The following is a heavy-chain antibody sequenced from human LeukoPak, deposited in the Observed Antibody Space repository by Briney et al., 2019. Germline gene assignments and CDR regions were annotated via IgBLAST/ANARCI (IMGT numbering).Heavy chain of an antibody. Sequence: GGSLRLSCAASGFTFSSYAMSWVRQAPGKGLEWVSAISGSGGSTYYADSVKGRFTISRDNSKNTLYLQVNSLRAEDTAVYYCAKYSSSSSWRYYYGMDVWGQGTTVTVSS. V-gene: IGHV3-23*01. D-gene: IGHD6-6*01. CDR1: GFTFSSYA. J-gene: IGHJ6*02. CDR3: AKYSSSSSWRYYYGMDV. CDR2: ISGSGGST.